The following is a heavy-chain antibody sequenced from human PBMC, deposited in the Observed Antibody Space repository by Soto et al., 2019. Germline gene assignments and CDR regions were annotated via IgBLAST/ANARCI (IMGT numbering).Heavy chain of an antibody. D-gene: IGHD2-15*01. CDR1: GFTFSSYG. CDR2: IWYDGSNK. Sequence: QVQLVESGGGVVQPGRSLRLSCAASGFTFSSYGMHWVRQAPGKGLEWVAVIWYDGSNKYYADSVKGRFTISRDNSKNXLXLQVNSLRAEDTAVYYCARGLLVATQIGVGRAIFDYWGQGTLVTVSS. J-gene: IGHJ4*02. CDR3: ARGLLVATQIGVGRAIFDY. V-gene: IGHV3-33*01.